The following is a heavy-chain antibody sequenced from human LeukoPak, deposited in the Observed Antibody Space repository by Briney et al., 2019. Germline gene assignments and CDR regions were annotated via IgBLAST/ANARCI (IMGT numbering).Heavy chain of an antibody. CDR1: GGSISSGGYY. Sequence: PSQTLSLTCTVSGGSISSGGYYWSWIRQHPGKGLEWIGYIYYSGSTNYNPSLKSRVTISVDTSKNQFSLKLSSVTAADTAVYYCARGVHPGGVLRFLEYQLFDYWGQGTLVTVSS. D-gene: IGHD3-3*01. V-gene: IGHV4-31*03. J-gene: IGHJ4*02. CDR3: ARGVHPGGVLRFLEYQLFDY. CDR2: IYYSGST.